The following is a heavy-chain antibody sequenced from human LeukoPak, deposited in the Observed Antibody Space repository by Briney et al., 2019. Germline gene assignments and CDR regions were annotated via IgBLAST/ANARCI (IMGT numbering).Heavy chain of an antibody. D-gene: IGHD4-11*01. CDR2: IYYSGST. Sequence: PSETLSLTCAVSGGSISSGGYSWSWIRQPPGKGLEWIGYIYYSGSTYYNPSLKSRVTISVDTSKNQFSLKLSSVTAADTAVYYCARVSDYSNIWGIRLYYYMDVWGKGTTVTVSS. CDR3: ARVSDYSNIWGIRLYYYMDV. CDR1: GGSISSGGYS. J-gene: IGHJ6*03. V-gene: IGHV4-30-4*07.